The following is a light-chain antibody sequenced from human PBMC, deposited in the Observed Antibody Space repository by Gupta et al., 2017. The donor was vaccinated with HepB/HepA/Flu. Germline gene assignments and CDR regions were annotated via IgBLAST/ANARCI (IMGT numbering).Light chain of an antibody. CDR2: EAS. V-gene: IGKV1-5*03. Sequence: DIQMTQSPPTLSASVGDRVTITCRASQNVDSRLAWYQQKPGKAPKLLIYEASNLESGVPSRFSGSESGTEFTLTISSLQQDDFATYYCQQYNSYSPYTFGQGTKLEIK. CDR1: QNVDSR. CDR3: QQYNSYSPYT. J-gene: IGKJ2*01.